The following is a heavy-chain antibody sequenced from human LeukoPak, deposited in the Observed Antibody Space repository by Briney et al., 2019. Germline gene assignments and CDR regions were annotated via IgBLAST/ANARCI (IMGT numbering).Heavy chain of an antibody. CDR1: GYTLTSYG. J-gene: IGHJ5*02. CDR2: ISAYNGNT. D-gene: IGHD3-22*01. CDR3: AREKGDYYDSSGYTFDP. V-gene: IGHV1-18*01. Sequence: ASVKVSCKASGYTLTSYGISWVRQAPGQGLEWMGWISAYNGNTNYAQKLQGRVTMTTDTSTSTAYMELRSLRSDDTAVYYCAREKGDYYDSSGYTFDPWGQGTLVTVSS.